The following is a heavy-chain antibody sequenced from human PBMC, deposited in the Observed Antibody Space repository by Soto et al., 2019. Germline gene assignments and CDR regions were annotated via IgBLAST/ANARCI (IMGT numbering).Heavy chain of an antibody. V-gene: IGHV3-23*01. D-gene: IGHD6-19*01. CDR2: ISGSGGSK. Sequence: GGSLRLSCAASGFTFSSYAMSWVRQAPGKGLEWVSAISGSGGSKYYADSVKGRFTISRDNSKNTLYLQMNSLRAEDTAVYYCAKDPSAYSSGPNWFDPWGQGTLVTVSS. J-gene: IGHJ5*02. CDR3: AKDPSAYSSGPNWFDP. CDR1: GFTFSSYA.